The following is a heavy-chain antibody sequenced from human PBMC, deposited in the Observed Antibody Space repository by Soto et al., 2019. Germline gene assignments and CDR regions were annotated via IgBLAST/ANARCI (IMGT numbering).Heavy chain of an antibody. J-gene: IGHJ5*02. Sequence: LSLTCSVSGDSIRGSHWTWIRQPAGKGLEWIGRIYSSGSTDYNPSLKSRVIMSVDTSKNQFSLKLTSVTAADTAVYYCAREYSYHFDPWGQGTL. D-gene: IGHD5-18*01. CDR2: IYSSGST. V-gene: IGHV4-4*07. CDR1: GDSIRGSH. CDR3: AREYSYHFDP.